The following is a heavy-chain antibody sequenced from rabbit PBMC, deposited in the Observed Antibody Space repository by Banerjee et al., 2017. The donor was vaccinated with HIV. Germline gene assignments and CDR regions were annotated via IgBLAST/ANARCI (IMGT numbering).Heavy chain of an antibody. Sequence: QSLEESGGDLVKPEGSLTLTCTVSGIDFSTYYLDSMCWVRQAPGKGLEWIACILGGSSGATYYANWAKGRFTISTTSSTTVTLQMTSLTTADTATYFCARDVGIDVYRFSLWGPGTLVTVS. J-gene: IGHJ4*01. D-gene: IGHD4-2*01. CDR1: GIDFSTYYLDS. CDR2: ILGGSSGAT. V-gene: IGHV1S40*01. CDR3: ARDVGIDVYRFSL.